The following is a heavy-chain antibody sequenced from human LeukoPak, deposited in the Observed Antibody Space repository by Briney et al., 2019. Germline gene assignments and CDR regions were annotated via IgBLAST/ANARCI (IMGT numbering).Heavy chain of an antibody. CDR1: GYTFTGYY. CDR2: INPNSGGT. V-gene: IGHV1-2*02. Sequence: ASVKVSCKASGYTFTGYYMHWVRQAPGQGLEWMGWINPNSGGTNYAQKFQGRVTMTRDTSTSTVYMELSSLRSEDTAVYYCARDYYGSGSYSLIDYWGQGTLVTVSS. D-gene: IGHD3-10*01. CDR3: ARDYYGSGSYSLIDY. J-gene: IGHJ4*02.